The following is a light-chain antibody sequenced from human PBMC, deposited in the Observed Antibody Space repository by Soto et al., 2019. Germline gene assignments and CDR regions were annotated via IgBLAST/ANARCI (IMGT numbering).Light chain of an antibody. CDR3: QQSYSTPRYT. V-gene: IGKV1-39*01. Sequence: DIQMTQSPSSLSASVGDRVTMACRSSQIIGTYLNWYQQKPGKAPQLLIYGVSTLQSGVPSRFSGSGSGTDFALTISSLQPEDFATYYCQQSYSTPRYTFGQGTKLEIK. CDR1: QIIGTY. J-gene: IGKJ2*01. CDR2: GVS.